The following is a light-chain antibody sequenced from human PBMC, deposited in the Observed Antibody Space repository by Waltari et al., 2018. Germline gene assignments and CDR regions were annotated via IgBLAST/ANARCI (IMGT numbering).Light chain of an antibody. CDR1: QSVSSIY. Sequence: EIVLTQSPDTLSLSPGEGATLSCRASQSVSSIYLAWYQQKPGQAPRLLIYGASSRATGIPDRVRGTGSGTDFTLTISRLEPEDFAVYYCQQYGGSPLYTFGQGTKLEIK. J-gene: IGKJ2*01. CDR3: QQYGGSPLYT. CDR2: GAS. V-gene: IGKV3-20*01.